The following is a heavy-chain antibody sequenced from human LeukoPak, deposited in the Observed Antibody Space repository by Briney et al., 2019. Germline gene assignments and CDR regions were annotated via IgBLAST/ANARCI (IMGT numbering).Heavy chain of an antibody. CDR1: GGSFSGYY. J-gene: IGHJ4*02. V-gene: IGHV4-59*10. D-gene: IGHD3-3*01. Sequence: SETLSLTCAVYGGSFSGYYWSWIRQPAGKGLEWIGRIYTSGSTNYNPSLKSRVTISVDTSKNQFSLKLSSVTAADTAVYYCARGLDFWSGYYTDYWGQGTLVTVSS. CDR2: IYTSGST. CDR3: ARGLDFWSGYYTDY.